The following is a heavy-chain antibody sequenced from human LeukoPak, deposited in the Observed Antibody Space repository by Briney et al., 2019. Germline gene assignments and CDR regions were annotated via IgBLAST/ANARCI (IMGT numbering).Heavy chain of an antibody. J-gene: IGHJ5*02. CDR3: ARELWFGELTGRTINWFDP. CDR2: ISRSGSTK. CDR1: GFTFSDYN. V-gene: IGHV3-11*01. Sequence: GGSLRLSCAASGFTFSDYNMRWIRQAPGKGLEWVSSISRSGSTKYYADSVKGRFTISRDNAKNSLFLQMNSLRAEDTAVYYCARELWFGELTGRTINWFDPWGQGTLVTVSS. D-gene: IGHD3-10*01.